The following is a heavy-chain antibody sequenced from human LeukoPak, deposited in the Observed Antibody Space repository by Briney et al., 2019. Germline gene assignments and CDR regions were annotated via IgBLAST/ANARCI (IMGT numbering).Heavy chain of an antibody. CDR1: GGSISSYY. V-gene: IGHV4-59*01. CDR3: ARELRCLNYFDY. D-gene: IGHD2-15*01. Sequence: SETLSLTCTVSGGSISSYYWSWIRQPPGKGLEWIGYIYYSGSTNYNPSLKSRVTISVDTSKNQFSLKLSSVTAADTAVYYCARELRCLNYFDYWGQGTLVTVSS. J-gene: IGHJ4*02. CDR2: IYYSGST.